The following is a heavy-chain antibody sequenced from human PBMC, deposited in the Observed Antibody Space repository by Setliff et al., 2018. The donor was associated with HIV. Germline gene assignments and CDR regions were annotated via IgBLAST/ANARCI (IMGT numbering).Heavy chain of an antibody. CDR2: INHSGST. CDR3: ASEAWTSYRSSSGYYYYYMDV. D-gene: IGHD6-6*01. Sequence: PSETLSLTCTLYGGSFGAYYWTWIRQSPEKGLEWIGEINHSGSTTYNPSLKSRVTISIDTSKNQFSLKLSSVTAADTAVYYCASEAWTSYRSSSGYYYYYMDVWGKGTTVTVSS. V-gene: IGHV4-34*01. J-gene: IGHJ6*03. CDR1: GGSFGAYY.